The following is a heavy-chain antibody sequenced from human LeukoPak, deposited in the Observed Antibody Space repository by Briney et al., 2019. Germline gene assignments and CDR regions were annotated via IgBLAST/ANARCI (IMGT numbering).Heavy chain of an antibody. D-gene: IGHD1-26*01. CDR3: ARQYSGSLLFFDY. V-gene: IGHV3-74*01. J-gene: IGHJ4*02. CDR1: GFTFSSYW. CDR2: INSDGSST. Sequence: GGSLRLSCAASGFTFSSYWMHWVRQAPGKGLVWVSRINSDGSSTSYADSVKGRFTISRDNAKNTLYLQMNSLRAEDTAVYYCARQYSGSLLFFDYWGQGILVTVSS.